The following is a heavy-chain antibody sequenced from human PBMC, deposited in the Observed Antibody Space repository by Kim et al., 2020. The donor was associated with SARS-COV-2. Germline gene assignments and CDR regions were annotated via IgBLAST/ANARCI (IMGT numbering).Heavy chain of an antibody. CDR3: ARDLLTKTSSSWGASYYYYGMDV. CDR1: GFTFSSYS. D-gene: IGHD6-13*01. Sequence: GGSLRLSCAASGFTFSSYSMNWVRQAPGKGLEWVSSISSSSSYIYYADSVKGRFTISRDNAKNSLYLQMNSLRAEDTAVYYCARDLLTKTSSSWGASYYYYGMDVWGQGTTVTVSS. J-gene: IGHJ6*02. CDR2: ISSSSSYI. V-gene: IGHV3-21*01.